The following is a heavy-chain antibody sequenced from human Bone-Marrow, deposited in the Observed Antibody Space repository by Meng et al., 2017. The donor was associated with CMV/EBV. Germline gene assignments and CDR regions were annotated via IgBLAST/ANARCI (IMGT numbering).Heavy chain of an antibody. CDR3: ARVNIVVVPAALYYYHYGMDV. D-gene: IGHD2-2*01. CDR1: GYTFTSYD. CDR2: MNPNSGNT. J-gene: IGHJ6*02. Sequence: ASVKVSCKASGYTFTSYDINWVRQATGQGLEWMGWMNPNSGNTGYAQKFQGRVTMTRNTSISTAYMELSSLRSEDTAVYYCARVNIVVVPAALYYYHYGMDVWGQGTTVTVSS. V-gene: IGHV1-8*01.